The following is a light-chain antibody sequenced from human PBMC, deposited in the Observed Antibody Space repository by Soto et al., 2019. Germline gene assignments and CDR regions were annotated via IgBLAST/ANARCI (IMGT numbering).Light chain of an antibody. Sequence: QSALTQPRSVSGSPGQSVTISCTGNSSDVGGYNYVSWYQQHPGKAPKLMIYDVSKRPSGVPDRFSGSKSGNTASLTISGLQAEDEADYYCCSYAGSYTAFGTGTKVTVL. CDR1: SSDVGGYNY. J-gene: IGLJ1*01. CDR2: DVS. V-gene: IGLV2-11*01. CDR3: CSYAGSYTA.